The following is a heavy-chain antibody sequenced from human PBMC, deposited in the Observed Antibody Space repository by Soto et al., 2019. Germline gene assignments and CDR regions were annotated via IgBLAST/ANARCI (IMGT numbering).Heavy chain of an antibody. CDR1: GFTFSGSA. CDR2: IRSKANSYAT. Sequence: GGSLRLSCAASGFTFSGSAMHWVRQASGKGLEWVGRIRSKANSYATAYAASVKGRFTISRDDSKNTAYLQMNSLKTEDTAVYYCTTQCSGGSCKGSLDYWGQGTLVTVSS. V-gene: IGHV3-73*01. J-gene: IGHJ4*02. D-gene: IGHD2-15*01. CDR3: TTQCSGGSCKGSLDY.